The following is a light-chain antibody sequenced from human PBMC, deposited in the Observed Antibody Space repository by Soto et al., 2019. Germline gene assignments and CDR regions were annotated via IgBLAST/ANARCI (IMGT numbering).Light chain of an antibody. CDR3: QQYGTSRAVT. Sequence: EIVLTQSPGTLSLSPGERATLSCRASQSVTNNYLAWYQQKPGQAPRLLIYGASSRATGIPDGFSGSGSGTDFTLTISRLEPEDFAVYYCQQYGTSRAVTFGGGTKVEIK. V-gene: IGKV3-20*01. CDR2: GAS. CDR1: QSVTNNY. J-gene: IGKJ4*01.